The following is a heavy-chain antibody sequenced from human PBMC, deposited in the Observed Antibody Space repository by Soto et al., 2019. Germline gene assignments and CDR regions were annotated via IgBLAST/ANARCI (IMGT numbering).Heavy chain of an antibody. CDR3: ARSPVEWIFGTPAPLNFDY. J-gene: IGHJ4*02. CDR1: GYTFTSYD. CDR2: MNPNSGNT. D-gene: IGHD3-3*01. Sequence: GASVKVSCKASGYTFTSYDINWVRQATGQGLEWMGWMNPNSGNTGYAQKFQGRVTMTRNTSISTAYMELSSLRSEDTAVYYCARSPVEWIFGTPAPLNFDYWGQGTLVTVSS. V-gene: IGHV1-8*01.